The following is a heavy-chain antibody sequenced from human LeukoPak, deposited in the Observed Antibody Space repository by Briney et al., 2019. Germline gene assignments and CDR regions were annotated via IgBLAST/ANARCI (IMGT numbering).Heavy chain of an antibody. CDR2: IYYSGST. D-gene: IGHD1-26*01. CDR3: ARDTSGSYFDY. Sequence: SKTLSLTCTVSGGSISSYYWSWIRQPPGKGLEWIGYIYYSGSTNYNPSLKSRVTISVDTSKNQFSLKLSSVTAADTAVYYCARDTSGSYFDYWGQGTLVTVSS. V-gene: IGHV4-59*01. CDR1: GGSISSYY. J-gene: IGHJ4*02.